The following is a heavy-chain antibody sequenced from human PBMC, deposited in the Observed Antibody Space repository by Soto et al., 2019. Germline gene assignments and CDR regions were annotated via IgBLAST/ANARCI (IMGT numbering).Heavy chain of an antibody. CDR3: AIRRGYSYGLNY. J-gene: IGHJ4*02. Sequence: SVKVSCKASGGTFSSYAISWVRQAPGQGLEWMGGIIPIFGTANYAQKFQGRVTITADESTSTAYMELSSLRSGDTAVYYCAIRRGYSYGLNYWGQGTLVTVSS. CDR2: IIPIFGTA. CDR1: GGTFSSYA. D-gene: IGHD5-18*01. V-gene: IGHV1-69*13.